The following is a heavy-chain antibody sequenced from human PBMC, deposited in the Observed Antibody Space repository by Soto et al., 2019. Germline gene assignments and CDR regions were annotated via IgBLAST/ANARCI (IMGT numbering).Heavy chain of an antibody. CDR3: ARGIAAAANYFDY. CDR1: GFTFSSYG. V-gene: IGHV3-33*01. CDR2: IWYDGSNK. J-gene: IGHJ4*02. D-gene: IGHD6-13*01. Sequence: GGSLRLSCAASGFTFSSYGMHWVRQAPGKGLEWVAVIWYDGSNKYYADSVKGRFTISRDNSKNTLYLQMNSLRAEDTAVYYCARGIAAAANYFDYWGQGTLVTVSS.